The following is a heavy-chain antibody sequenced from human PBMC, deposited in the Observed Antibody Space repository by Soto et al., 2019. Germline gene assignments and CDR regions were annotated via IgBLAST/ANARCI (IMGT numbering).Heavy chain of an antibody. Sequence: SETLSLTCAVYGGSFSGYYWSWIRQPPGKGLEWIGEINHSGSTNYNPSLKSRVTISVDTSKNQFSLKLSSVTAADTAVYYCARARTTLAYDFWSGYIGGMEVWGQGTTVTVSS. D-gene: IGHD3-3*01. CDR1: GGSFSGYY. V-gene: IGHV4-34*01. CDR3: ARARTTLAYDFWSGYIGGMEV. CDR2: INHSGST. J-gene: IGHJ6*02.